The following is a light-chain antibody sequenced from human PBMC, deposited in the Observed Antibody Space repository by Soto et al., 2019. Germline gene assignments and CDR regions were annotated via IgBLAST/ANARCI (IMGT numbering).Light chain of an antibody. V-gene: IGKV3-20*01. CDR3: QQYGSSPPYT. Sequence: EIVLTQSPGTLSLSPGERATLSCRASQSVSSTYLAWYQQKPGQAPRLLLYGASSRATGIPDRFSGSGSGTEYTLTISRLEPEDFAVYYCQQYGSSPPYTFGQGNKLEIK. J-gene: IGKJ2*01. CDR1: QSVSSTY. CDR2: GAS.